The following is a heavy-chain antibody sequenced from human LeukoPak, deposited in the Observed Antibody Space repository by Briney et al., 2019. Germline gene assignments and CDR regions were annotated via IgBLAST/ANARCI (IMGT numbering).Heavy chain of an antibody. CDR2: ILYDRTMK. D-gene: IGHD1-14*01. J-gene: IGHJ4*02. V-gene: IGHV3-30*03. CDR1: GFTFSNFA. Sequence: GGSLRLSCAASGFTFSNFAMHWVRQAPGKGLEWLAVILYDRTMKYYADSVNGRFTISRDNSENMVFLQMNRLTVDDTAVYYCARDPRGPTGYDAISRDTFDYWGQGTLVTVSS. CDR3: ARDPRGPTGYDAISRDTFDY.